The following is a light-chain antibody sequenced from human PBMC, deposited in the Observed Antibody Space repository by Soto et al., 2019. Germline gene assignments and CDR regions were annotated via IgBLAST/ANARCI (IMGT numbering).Light chain of an antibody. V-gene: IGLV1-51*01. J-gene: IGLJ1*01. CDR1: SSNMGGNS. Sequence: QWGLAQPGSVCEAPGQKVTISCSGSSSNMGGNSVAWYQQLPGNAPKLLIYDDNKRPSGIPDRFPGSKSGTSATLGITGFQTGDEADYYCGSWDSSLSAYVFGTGTKVTVL. CDR3: GSWDSSLSAYV. CDR2: DDN.